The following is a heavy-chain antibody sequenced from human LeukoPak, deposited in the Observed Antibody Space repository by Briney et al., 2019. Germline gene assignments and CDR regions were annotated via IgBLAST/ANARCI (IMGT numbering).Heavy chain of an antibody. CDR2: IRYDGSNK. CDR1: GFTFSSYG. CDR3: ARDVPSFRSEEAFDI. D-gene: IGHD3-10*01. Sequence: GGSLRLSCAASGFTFSSYGMHWVRQAPGKGLEWVAFIRYDGSNKYYADSVKGRFTISRDNSKNTLYLQMNSLRAEDTAVYYCARDVPSFRSEEAFDIWGQGAMVTVSS. V-gene: IGHV3-30*02. J-gene: IGHJ3*02.